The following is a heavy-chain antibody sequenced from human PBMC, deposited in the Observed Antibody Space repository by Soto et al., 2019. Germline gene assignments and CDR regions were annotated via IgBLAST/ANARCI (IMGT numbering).Heavy chain of an antibody. CDR3: TSYSGSYRDS. CDR2: IRSKANSYAT. CDR1: GFTFSGSA. V-gene: IGHV3-73*02. Sequence: EVQLVESGGGLVQPGGSLKLSCAASGFTFSGSAMHWVRQASGKGLEWVGRIRSKANSYATAYAASVKGRFTISRDDSKNTAYLQMNSLKTEDTAVYYCTSYSGSYRDSWGQGTLVTVSS. J-gene: IGHJ5*01. D-gene: IGHD1-26*01.